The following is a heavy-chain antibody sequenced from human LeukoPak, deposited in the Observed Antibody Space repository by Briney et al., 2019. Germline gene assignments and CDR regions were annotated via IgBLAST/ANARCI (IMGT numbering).Heavy chain of an antibody. V-gene: IGHV4-30-2*01. D-gene: IGHD6-6*01. CDR1: GGSISSGGYY. J-gene: IGHJ3*02. CDR2: IYHSGST. Sequence: SQTLSLTCTVSGGSISSGGYYWRWIRQPPGKGLEWIEYIYHSGSTYYNPSLKSRVTISVDRSKNQFSLKLSSVTAADTAVYYCARGSIAARGAFDIWGQGTMVTVSS. CDR3: ARGSIAARGAFDI.